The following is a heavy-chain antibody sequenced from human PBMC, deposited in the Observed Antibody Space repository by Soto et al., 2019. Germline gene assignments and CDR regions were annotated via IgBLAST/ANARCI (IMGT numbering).Heavy chain of an antibody. V-gene: IGHV4-31*03. CDR3: ARWGSGDIVVVAAIDY. Sequence: QVQLQESGPGLVKPSQTLSLTCSVSGGSISSGDYYWSWVRQHPGKGLEWIGYIFYSGSTYYNPSLKSRVTISADTSKNQFSLKLSSVTAADTAVYYCARWGSGDIVVVAAIDYWGQGTLVTVSS. D-gene: IGHD2-15*01. J-gene: IGHJ4*02. CDR1: GGSISSGDYY. CDR2: IFYSGST.